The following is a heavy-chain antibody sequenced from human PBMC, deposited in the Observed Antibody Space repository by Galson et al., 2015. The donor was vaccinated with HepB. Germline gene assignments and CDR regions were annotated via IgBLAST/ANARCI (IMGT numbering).Heavy chain of an antibody. V-gene: IGHV3-30*03. Sequence: SLRLSCAASGFTFSSNAMHWVRQAPGKGLEWVAAISYDGSNKQYADSVKGRFTISRDNSKNTLYLQMNSLRADDTAVFYCVRSPSNDWYYFDYWGQGMLVTVSS. J-gene: IGHJ4*02. CDR3: VRSPSNDWYYFDY. CDR1: GFTFSSNA. CDR2: ISYDGSNK. D-gene: IGHD3-9*01.